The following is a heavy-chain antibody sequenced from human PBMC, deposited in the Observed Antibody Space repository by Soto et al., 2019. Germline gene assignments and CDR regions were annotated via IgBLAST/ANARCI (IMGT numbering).Heavy chain of an antibody. CDR1: GFTFSSYS. CDR3: AKDYYEKSFVVVPAAHEAFYVLNA. Sequence: PGVSLRLSCAASGFTFSSYSMSWVRQAPGEGLEWVSAISGSGGSTYYADSVKGRFTISRDNSKNTLYLQMNSLRAEDTAVYYCAKDYYEKSFVVVPAAHEAFYVLNAWGQGTTVTSP. J-gene: IGHJ6*02. CDR2: ISGSGGST. D-gene: IGHD2-2*01. V-gene: IGHV3-23*01.